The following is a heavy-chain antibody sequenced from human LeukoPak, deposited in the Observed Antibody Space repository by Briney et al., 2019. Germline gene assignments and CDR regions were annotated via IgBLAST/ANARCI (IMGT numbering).Heavy chain of an antibody. CDR1: GGSISSSSCX. CDR3: ARQGMVATKGTFSELDY. CDR2: IYYSGST. D-gene: IGHD5-12*01. V-gene: IGHV4-39*01. Sequence: PSETKSFTCTVSGGSISSSSCXWGXIRQPPGKGLEWIGSIYYSGSTYYNPSLKSRVTIPVDTSKNQFSLKVSSVTAADTAVYYCARQGMVATKGTFSELDYWGQGTLVTVSS. J-gene: IGHJ4*02.